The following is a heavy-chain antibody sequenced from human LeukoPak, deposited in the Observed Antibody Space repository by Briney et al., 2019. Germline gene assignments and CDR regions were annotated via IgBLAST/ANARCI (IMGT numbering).Heavy chain of an antibody. J-gene: IGHJ4*02. CDR3: AREYSTSSTSFDY. Sequence: SETLSLTCGVYGGSLSGHSWSWIRQPLGKGLEWIGGIKHTGYTNYNPSLKSRVIISVDTSKNQFSLKLSSLTAADTAVYYCAREYSTSSTSFDYWGQGTLVTVSS. CDR1: GGSLSGHS. D-gene: IGHD6-6*01. V-gene: IGHV4-34*01. CDR2: IKHTGYT.